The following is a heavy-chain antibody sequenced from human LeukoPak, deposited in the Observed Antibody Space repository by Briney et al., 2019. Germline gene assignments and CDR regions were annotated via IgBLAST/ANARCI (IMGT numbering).Heavy chain of an antibody. CDR1: GFIFDTHT. CDR3: VRRAAVRGMDF. Sequence: PGGSLRLFCTASGFIFDTHTLTWVRQAPGKGLEWVASISGSGDSTNYGDSVKGRFTISRDNFKRTVHLEMSNLRADDTAMYYCVRRAAVRGMDFWGLGTTVIVSS. CDR2: ISGSGDST. J-gene: IGHJ6*02. V-gene: IGHV3-23*01. D-gene: IGHD1-14*01.